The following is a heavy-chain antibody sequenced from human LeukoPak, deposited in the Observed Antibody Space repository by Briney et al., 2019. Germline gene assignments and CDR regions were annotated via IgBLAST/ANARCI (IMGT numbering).Heavy chain of an antibody. CDR2: IDYSGSS. J-gene: IGHJ6*03. V-gene: IGHV4-59*01. CDR1: GGSISGYH. Sequence: PSETLSLTCNVPGGSISGYHWSWIRQPPGKGLEWLGYIDYSGSSNYNPSLKSRVTISADTSKNQFSLKLSSVTAADTAVYYCARVPRSYYYYYYMDVWGKGTTVTVSS. CDR3: ARVPRSYYYYYYMDV.